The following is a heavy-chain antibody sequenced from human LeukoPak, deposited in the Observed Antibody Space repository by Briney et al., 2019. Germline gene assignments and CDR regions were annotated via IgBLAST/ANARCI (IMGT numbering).Heavy chain of an antibody. CDR1: GFTFSDYY. CDR3: ARGHDFWSGYGPRPDYYYMDV. J-gene: IGHJ6*03. Sequence: GGSLRLSCAAPGFTFSDYYMSWIRQAPGKGLEWVSYISSSGSTIYYADSVKGRFTISRDNAKNSLYLQMNSLRAEDTAVYYCARGHDFWSGYGPRPDYYYMDVWGKGTTVTVSS. D-gene: IGHD3-3*01. CDR2: ISSSGSTI. V-gene: IGHV3-11*01.